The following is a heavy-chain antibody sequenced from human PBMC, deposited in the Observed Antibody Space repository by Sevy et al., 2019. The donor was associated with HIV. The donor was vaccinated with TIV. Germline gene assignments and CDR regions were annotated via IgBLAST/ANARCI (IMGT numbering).Heavy chain of an antibody. CDR3: ARDPLYYSHRDSYHLKYYFDY. D-gene: IGHD3-10*01. V-gene: IGHV3-33*01. CDR1: GFAFSRYG. J-gene: IGHJ4*02. Sequence: GSLRLSCGASGFAFSRYGMHWVRQAPGNGLEWAAVIWHDGNYKYYADSVKGRFTISRDNSKNTLYLQMNSLRGDDSAVYFCARDPLYYSHRDSYHLKYYFDYWGQGTQVTVSS. CDR2: IWHDGNYK.